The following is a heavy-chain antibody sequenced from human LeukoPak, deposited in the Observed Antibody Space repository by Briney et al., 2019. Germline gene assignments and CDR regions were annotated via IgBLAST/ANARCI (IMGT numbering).Heavy chain of an antibody. V-gene: IGHV3-48*01. Sequence: GSLRLSCAASGFTFSSYSMNWVRQAPGKGLEWVSYIGAAGSTIYYADSVKGRFTISRDNAKNSLFLQMNSPRAEDTAVYYCARDSSTYAGPPDYWGQGTLVTVSS. J-gene: IGHJ4*02. D-gene: IGHD2-2*01. CDR1: GFTFSSYS. CDR2: IGAAGSTI. CDR3: ARDSSTYAGPPDY.